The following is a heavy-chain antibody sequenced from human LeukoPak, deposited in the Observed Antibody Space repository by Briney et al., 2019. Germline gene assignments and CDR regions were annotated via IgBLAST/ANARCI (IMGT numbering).Heavy chain of an antibody. Sequence: SETLSLTCTVSGGSISSYYWSWLRQPPGKGLAWIGYIYYSGSTNYNPSLKSRVTISVDTSKNQFSLKMSSVTAADTAVYYCARVRTDWFGEIDYWGQGTLVTVSS. J-gene: IGHJ4*02. CDR3: ARVRTDWFGEIDY. CDR2: IYYSGST. V-gene: IGHV4-59*01. D-gene: IGHD3-10*01. CDR1: GGSISSYY.